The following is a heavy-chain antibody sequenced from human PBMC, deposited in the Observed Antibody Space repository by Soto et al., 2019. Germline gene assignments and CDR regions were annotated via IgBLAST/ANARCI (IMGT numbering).Heavy chain of an antibody. Sequence: PGGSLRLSCVASGFIFSDYYMSWIRQAPGKGLEWISYISSSDNIIYYADSVKGRFTISRDNAKNSLYLQMNSLRAEDTAVYYCARDRGYYDSSGYFDYWGQGTLVTVSS. V-gene: IGHV3-11*01. CDR1: GFIFSDYY. J-gene: IGHJ4*02. D-gene: IGHD3-22*01. CDR2: ISSSDNII. CDR3: ARDRGYYDSSGYFDY.